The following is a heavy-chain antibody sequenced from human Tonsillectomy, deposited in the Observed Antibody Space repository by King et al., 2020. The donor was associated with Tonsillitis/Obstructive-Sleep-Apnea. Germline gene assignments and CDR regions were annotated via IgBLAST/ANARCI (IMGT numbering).Heavy chain of an antibody. D-gene: IGHD5-18*01. CDR3: ARNTAMAWGGFDI. Sequence: VQLVESGGGVVQPGRSLRLSCAVSGFTFSSFAMHWVRQAPGKGLEWVAVISYDGSNEYYANSVKGRFTISRDNSKNTLYLQMNSLSPEDTAVYYCARNTAMAWGGFDIWGQGTMVTVSS. J-gene: IGHJ3*02. V-gene: IGHV3-30*04. CDR1: GFTFSSFA. CDR2: ISYDGSNE.